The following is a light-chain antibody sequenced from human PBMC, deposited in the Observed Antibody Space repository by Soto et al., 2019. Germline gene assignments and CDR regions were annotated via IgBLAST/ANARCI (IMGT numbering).Light chain of an antibody. Sequence: EIVLTQSPGTLSLSPGERATLSCRASQSVRSNFLAWYQQKPGQAPRLLIYHAANRVTGIPDRFSGSGSRPDFTLTISRLEPEDFAVYYCQQYGGSPGTFGQGTKVEVK. J-gene: IGKJ1*01. CDR3: QQYGGSPGT. CDR2: HAA. V-gene: IGKV3-20*01. CDR1: QSVRSNF.